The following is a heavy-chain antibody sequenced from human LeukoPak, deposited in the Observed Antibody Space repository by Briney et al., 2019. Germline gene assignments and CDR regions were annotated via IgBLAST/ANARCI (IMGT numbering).Heavy chain of an antibody. CDR1: GFTFDSYA. V-gene: IGHV3-23*01. CDR3: AKCSASYDNDAFDV. CDR2: IIGGGAKT. J-gene: IGHJ3*01. Sequence: GGSLRLSCAASGFTFDSYAMNWVRQAPGKGLEWVSFIIGGGAKTRYAGSVKGQFTICRDNSKNTLYLQMNILRPEDTAIYYCAKCSASYDNDAFDVWGQGTMVSVSS. D-gene: IGHD3-10*02.